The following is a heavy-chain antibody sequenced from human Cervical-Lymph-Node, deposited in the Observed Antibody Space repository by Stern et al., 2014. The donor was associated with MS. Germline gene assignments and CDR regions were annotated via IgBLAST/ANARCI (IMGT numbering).Heavy chain of an antibody. CDR2: LSYDGNDK. J-gene: IGHJ6*02. V-gene: IGHV3-30*18. CDR3: AKDSQSRTTYHYYGMDV. D-gene: IGHD1-1*01. Sequence: QVQLVQSGGGVVQPGRSLRLSCAASGFIFRTYGMHWVRQAPGQGLEWVAGLSYDGNDKYSADSVKGRFTISRDNSKNTLYLQMNSLKTEDTAVYYCAKDSQSRTTYHYYGMDVWGQGTTVAVSS. CDR1: GFIFRTYG.